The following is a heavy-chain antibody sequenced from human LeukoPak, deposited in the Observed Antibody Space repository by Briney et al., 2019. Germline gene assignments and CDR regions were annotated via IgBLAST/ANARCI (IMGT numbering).Heavy chain of an antibody. CDR3: ARDWGNWNDVDY. Sequence: ASVNVSCKASGYTFTSYYMHGVRQAPGQGLEWMGIINPSGGSTSYAQKFQGRVTMTRDTSTSTVYMELSSLRSEDTAVYYCARDWGNWNDVDYWGQGTLVTVSS. V-gene: IGHV1-46*01. J-gene: IGHJ4*02. CDR2: INPSGGST. CDR1: GYTFTSYY. D-gene: IGHD1-20*01.